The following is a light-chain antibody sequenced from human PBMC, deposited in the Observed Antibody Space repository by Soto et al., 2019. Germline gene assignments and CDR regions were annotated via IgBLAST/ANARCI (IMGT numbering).Light chain of an antibody. CDR1: QTVRNY. CDR3: QQRTNWPLT. Sequence: EIVLTQSPATLSSSPGERATLSCRASQTVRNYLAWYQQKPGQAPRLLIYDASNRAAGTPARFSGSGSGTDFTLTISRLEPEDFAVYYCQQRTNWPLTFGPGTKVDIK. CDR2: DAS. V-gene: IGKV3-11*01. J-gene: IGKJ3*01.